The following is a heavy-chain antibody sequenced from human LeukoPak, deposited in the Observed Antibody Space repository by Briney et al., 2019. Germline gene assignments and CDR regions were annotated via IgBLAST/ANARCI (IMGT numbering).Heavy chain of an antibody. Sequence: GGSLRLSCAASGFTFDDYAMHWVRQAPGKGLEWVSLITWDGGSTYYADSVKGRFTISGDNSKNSLYLQMNSLRAEDTALYYCAKERNPDSSGYYPYFDYWGQGTLVTVSS. D-gene: IGHD3-22*01. J-gene: IGHJ4*02. CDR3: AKERNPDSSGYYPYFDY. V-gene: IGHV3-43D*03. CDR1: GFTFDDYA. CDR2: ITWDGGST.